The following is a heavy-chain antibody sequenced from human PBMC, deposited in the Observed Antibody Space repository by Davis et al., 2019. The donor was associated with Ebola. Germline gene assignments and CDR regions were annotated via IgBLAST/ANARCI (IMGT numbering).Heavy chain of an antibody. V-gene: IGHV1-18*01. Sequence: ASVKVSCKASGYTFTSYGISWVRQAPGQGLEWMGWISAYNGNTNYAQKLQGRVTMTTDTSTSTAYMELRSLRSDDTAVYYCARGMIWGKPYYYGMDVWGQGTTVTVSS. D-gene: IGHD3/OR15-3a*01. CDR3: ARGMIWGKPYYYGMDV. CDR1: GYTFTSYG. CDR2: ISAYNGNT. J-gene: IGHJ6*02.